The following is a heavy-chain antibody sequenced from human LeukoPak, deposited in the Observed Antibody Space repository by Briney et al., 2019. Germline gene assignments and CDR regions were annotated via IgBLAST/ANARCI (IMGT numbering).Heavy chain of an antibody. CDR3: AELGITMIGGV. CDR2: IKQDGGEK. V-gene: IGHV3-7*01. D-gene: IGHD3-10*02. J-gene: IGHJ6*04. CDR1: GFTFSNYW. Sequence: GGSLRLSCAASGFTFSNYWMSWVRQAPGKGLEWVANIKQDGGEKHYVDSVRGRFSISRDDAKNSLYLQMNNLRAEDTAVYYCAELGITMIGGVWGKGTTVTISS.